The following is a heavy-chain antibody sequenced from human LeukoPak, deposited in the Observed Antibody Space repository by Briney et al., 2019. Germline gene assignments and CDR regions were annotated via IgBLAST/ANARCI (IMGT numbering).Heavy chain of an antibody. Sequence: GGSLRLSCAASGFTFSSYSMNWVRQAPGKGLEWVSSISSSSSYIYYADSVKGRFTISRDNAKNSLYLQMNSLRAEDTAVYYCARQSGSGSYSDYYYYYMDVWGKGTTVTVSS. J-gene: IGHJ6*03. V-gene: IGHV3-21*01. CDR1: GFTFSSYS. D-gene: IGHD1-26*01. CDR2: ISSSSSYI. CDR3: ARQSGSGSYSDYYYYYMDV.